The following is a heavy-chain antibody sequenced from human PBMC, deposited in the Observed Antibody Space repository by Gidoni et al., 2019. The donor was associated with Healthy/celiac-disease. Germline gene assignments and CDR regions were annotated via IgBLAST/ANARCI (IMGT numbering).Heavy chain of an antibody. Sequence: EVQLVESGGGLVQPGGSLRLPGAASGFTFSSYWMHWVRQAPGKGLVWVSRINSDGSSTSYADSVKGRFTISRDNAKNTLYLQMNSLRAEDTAVYYCASCPGDGYNNWGQGTLVTVSS. CDR2: INSDGSST. J-gene: IGHJ4*02. D-gene: IGHD5-12*01. V-gene: IGHV3-74*01. CDR1: GFTFSSYW. CDR3: ASCPGDGYNN.